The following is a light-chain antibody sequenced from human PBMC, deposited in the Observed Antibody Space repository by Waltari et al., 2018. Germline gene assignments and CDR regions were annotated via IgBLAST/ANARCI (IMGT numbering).Light chain of an antibody. CDR2: DVS. J-gene: IGLJ2*01. CDR3: SSYTSSSTLVV. Sequence: QSALTQPASVSWSPGQSITISCTGTSSDVGGYNYVSWYQQHPGKAPKLMIYDVSNRPSGVPNRFSGSKSGNTASLTISGLQAEDEADYYCSSYTSSSTLVVFGGGTKLTVL. V-gene: IGLV2-14*03. CDR1: SSDVGGYNY.